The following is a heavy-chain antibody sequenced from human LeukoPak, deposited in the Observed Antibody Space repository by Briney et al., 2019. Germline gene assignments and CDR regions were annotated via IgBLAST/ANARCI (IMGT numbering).Heavy chain of an antibody. Sequence: GGSLRLSCAVSGFTFSNYWMSWVRQAPGKGLEWVANIKQDGSEKNYVDSVKGRFTISRDNAKNSLYLQMNSLRAEDTAVYYCARTTAFDHWGQGTLVTVSS. V-gene: IGHV3-7*01. CDR1: GFTFSNYW. CDR2: IKQDGSEK. D-gene: IGHD2-21*02. CDR3: ARTTAFDH. J-gene: IGHJ5*02.